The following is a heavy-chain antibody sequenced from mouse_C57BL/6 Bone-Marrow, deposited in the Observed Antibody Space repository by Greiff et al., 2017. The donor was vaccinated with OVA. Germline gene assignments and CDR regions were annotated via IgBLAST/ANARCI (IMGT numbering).Heavy chain of an antibody. V-gene: IGHV1-7*01. D-gene: IGHD2-1*01. Sequence: VKLQESGAELAKPGASVKLSCKASGYTFTSYWMHWVKQRPGQGLEWIGYINPSSGYTKYNQKFKDKATLTADKYSSTAYMQLRSLTYEDAAVYYCARTYYGNPYWYFDVWGTGTTVTVSA. CDR2: INPSSGYT. J-gene: IGHJ1*03. CDR1: GYTFTSYW. CDR3: ARTYYGNPYWYFDV.